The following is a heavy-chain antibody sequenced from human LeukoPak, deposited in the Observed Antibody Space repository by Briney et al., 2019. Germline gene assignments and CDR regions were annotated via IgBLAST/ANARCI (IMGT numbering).Heavy chain of an antibody. D-gene: IGHD1-26*01. V-gene: IGHV3-23*01. CDR1: GFTFNSYA. J-gene: IGHJ4*02. CDR2: ISGSGGGT. CDR3: AKDLGRYRNNYFDY. Sequence: GGSLRLSCAASGFTFNSYAMSWVRQAPEKGLERVATISGSGGGTYYADSVKGRFTISRDDSKNTLYLQMNSLRAEDTAVYYCAKDLGRYRNNYFDYWGQGTLVTVSS.